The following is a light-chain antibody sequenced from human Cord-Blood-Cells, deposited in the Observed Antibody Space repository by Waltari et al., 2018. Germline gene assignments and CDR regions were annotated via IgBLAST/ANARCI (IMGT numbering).Light chain of an antibody. CDR3: QQYYSYPT. Sequence: AIRMTQSPSSLSASTGDRVTITCRASQGISSYLAWYQQKPGKAPKLPIYAASTLQSGVPSRFSGSGSGTDFTLTISCLQSEDFATYYCQQYYSYPTFGQGTRLEIK. CDR1: QGISSY. CDR2: AAS. J-gene: IGKJ5*01. V-gene: IGKV1-8*01.